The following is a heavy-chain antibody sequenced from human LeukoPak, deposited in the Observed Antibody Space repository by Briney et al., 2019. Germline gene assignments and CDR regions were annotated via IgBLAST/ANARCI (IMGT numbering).Heavy chain of an antibody. D-gene: IGHD4-23*01. V-gene: IGHV3-7*01. CDR1: GFTFRNYW. Sequence: QPGGSLRLSCATSGFTFRNYWMSWVRQAPGKGLEWLANIKQDGSEKYYMDSVVGRFIISRDNSKNALYLQMNSLRVEETAVYFCVRDGPTAVEGPRAFDIWGQGTMVTVSS. CDR3: VRDGPTAVEGPRAFDI. CDR2: IKQDGSEK. J-gene: IGHJ3*02.